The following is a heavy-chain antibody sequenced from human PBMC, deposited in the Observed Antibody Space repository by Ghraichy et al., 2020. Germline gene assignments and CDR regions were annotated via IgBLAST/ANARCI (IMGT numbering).Heavy chain of an antibody. Sequence: GESLNISCAASGFTFSSYAMSWVRQAPGKGLEWVSAISGSGGSTYYADSVKGRFTISRDNSKNTLYLQMNSLGAEDTAVYYCAKKYSGSYYAWDYWGQGTLVTVSS. CDR1: GFTFSSYA. J-gene: IGHJ4*02. CDR3: AKKYSGSYYAWDY. D-gene: IGHD1-26*01. V-gene: IGHV3-23*01. CDR2: ISGSGGST.